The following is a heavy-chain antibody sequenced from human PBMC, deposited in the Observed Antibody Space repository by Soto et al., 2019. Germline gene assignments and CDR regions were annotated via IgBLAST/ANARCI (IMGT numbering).Heavy chain of an antibody. V-gene: IGHV1-18*01. CDR2: ISAYNGNT. Sequence: GASVKVSCKASGYTFTSYAISWVRQAPGQGLEWMGWISAYNGNTNYAQKLQGRVTMTTDTSTSTAYMELRSLRSDDTAVYYCARVNAYYDILTGYYSYYYYYGMDVWGQGTTVTVSS. CDR1: GYTFTSYA. CDR3: ARVNAYYDILTGYYSYYYYYGMDV. J-gene: IGHJ6*02. D-gene: IGHD3-9*01.